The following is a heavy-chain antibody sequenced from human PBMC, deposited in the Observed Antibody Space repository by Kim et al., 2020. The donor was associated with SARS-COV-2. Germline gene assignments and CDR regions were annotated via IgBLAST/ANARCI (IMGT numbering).Heavy chain of an antibody. V-gene: IGHV3-23*01. J-gene: IGHJ3*02. CDR3: AKILGYYYDSSGYHGEAFDI. D-gene: IGHD3-22*01. Sequence: RFTISRDNSKNTLYLQMNSLRAEDTAVYYCAKILGYYYDSSGYHGEAFDIWGQGTMVTVSS.